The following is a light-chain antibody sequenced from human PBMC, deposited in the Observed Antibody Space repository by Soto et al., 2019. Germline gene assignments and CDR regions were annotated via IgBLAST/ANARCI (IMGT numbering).Light chain of an antibody. CDR3: QQYDSSPIT. CDR1: QSVSSSY. J-gene: IGKJ5*01. V-gene: IGKV3-20*01. CDR2: GAS. Sequence: EIVLTQSPGTLSLSPGDRARLSCRASQSVSSSYLAWYQQKPGQAPSLLIYGASRRATGIPDRFSGSGSGTDFTLTISRLEPEDFAVYYCQQYDSSPITFGQGTRLEIK.